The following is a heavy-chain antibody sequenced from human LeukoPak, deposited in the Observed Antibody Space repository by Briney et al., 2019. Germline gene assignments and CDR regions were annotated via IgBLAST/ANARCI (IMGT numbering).Heavy chain of an antibody. Sequence: PGGSLRHSCAASGFTFSSYAMSWVRQAPGKGLEWVSVIGYSGGSTYYADSVKGRFTISRDNSKNTLYLQMNSLRAEDTAVYYCARRSGSSYYDILTGYYFDYWGQGTLVTVSS. CDR2: IGYSGGST. J-gene: IGHJ4*02. CDR1: GFTFSSYA. D-gene: IGHD3-9*01. CDR3: ARRSGSSYYDILTGYYFDY. V-gene: IGHV3-23*01.